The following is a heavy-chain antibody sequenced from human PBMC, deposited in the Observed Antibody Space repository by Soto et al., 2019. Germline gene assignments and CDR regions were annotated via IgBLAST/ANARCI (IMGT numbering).Heavy chain of an antibody. D-gene: IGHD1-26*01. V-gene: IGHV4-39*01. Sequence: QLQLQESGPGLVKPSETLSLTCTVSGGSISSSNYYWGWIRQPPGKGLEWIGSIYYSGSTDYNPSLKSRVPLSVDTSKNQFSLKLSSVTAADTAVYYCATQEVGGSYVYTFDPWGQGTLVTVSS. CDR2: IYYSGST. CDR3: ATQEVGGSYVYTFDP. J-gene: IGHJ5*02. CDR1: GGSISSSNYY.